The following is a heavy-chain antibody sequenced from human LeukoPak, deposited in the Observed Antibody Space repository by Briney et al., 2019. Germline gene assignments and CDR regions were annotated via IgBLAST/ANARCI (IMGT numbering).Heavy chain of an antibody. CDR1: GGPFSGYY. D-gene: IGHD5-18*01. J-gene: IGHJ4*02. CDR3: ARHGYVYYFDY. V-gene: IGHV4-34*01. CDR2: INHSGST. Sequence: SETLSLTCAVYGGPFSGYYWSWIRQPPGKGLEWIGEINHSGSTNYNPSLKSRVTISVDTSKNQFSLKLSSVTAADTAVYYCARHGYVYYFDYWGQGTLVTVSS.